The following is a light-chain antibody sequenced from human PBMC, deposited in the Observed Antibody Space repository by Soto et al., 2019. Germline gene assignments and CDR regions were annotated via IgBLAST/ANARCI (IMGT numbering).Light chain of an antibody. J-gene: IGKJ1*01. CDR3: MQALQTPPA. V-gene: IGKV2-28*01. CDR1: QNLLHINGYNY. Sequence: DIVMTQSPLYLPVTPGEPASISCISSQNLLHINGYNYLDWYLQKPGQSPQLLICMGSDRASGVPDRFSGSGSGTNFTLKISRVQAEDVGVYYCMQALQTPPAFGQGTKVEI. CDR2: MGS.